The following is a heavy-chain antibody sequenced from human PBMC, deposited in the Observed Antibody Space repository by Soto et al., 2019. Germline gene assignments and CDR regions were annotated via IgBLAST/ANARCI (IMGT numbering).Heavy chain of an antibody. D-gene: IGHD1-1*01. CDR2: IDPSDSYT. J-gene: IGHJ4*02. Sequence: GESLKISCEGSGYNFPYFWITWVRQMPGKGLEWMGTIDPSDSYTDYSPSFQGHVTLSAEKYRSTAYLQWSSLKASDTDMYYCARNQRLAERLSALDYWGQGTPVTVCS. CDR3: ARNQRLAERLSALDY. V-gene: IGHV5-10-1*01. CDR1: GYNFPYFW.